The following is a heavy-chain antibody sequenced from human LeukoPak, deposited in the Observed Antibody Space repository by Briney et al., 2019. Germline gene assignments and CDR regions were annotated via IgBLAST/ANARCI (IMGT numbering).Heavy chain of an antibody. Sequence: ASVKVSCKVAGYTLNEVSMPRVRQAPGKGLEWMGGFDPEDGERIYAQKFQGRVTMTEDTSTDTTYMELSSLTSEDTAMYYCATENLGLGSPFDPWGQGTLVTVSS. CDR1: GYTLNEVS. V-gene: IGHV1-24*01. CDR3: ATENLGLGSPFDP. J-gene: IGHJ5*02. D-gene: IGHD3-16*01. CDR2: FDPEDGER.